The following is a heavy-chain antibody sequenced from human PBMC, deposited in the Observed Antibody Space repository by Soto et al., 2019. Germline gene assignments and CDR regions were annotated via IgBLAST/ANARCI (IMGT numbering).Heavy chain of an antibody. CDR2: IIPIFGTA. CDR3: AREALGIQLWSPFDY. D-gene: IGHD5-18*01. V-gene: IGHV1-69*12. CDR1: GGTFSSYA. J-gene: IGHJ4*02. Sequence: QVQLVQSGAEVKKPGSSVKVSCKASGGTFSSYAISWVRQAPGQGLEWMGGIIPIFGTANYAQKFQGRVTITADESTSTDYMELSSLRSEDTAVYYCAREALGIQLWSPFDYWGQGTLVTVSS.